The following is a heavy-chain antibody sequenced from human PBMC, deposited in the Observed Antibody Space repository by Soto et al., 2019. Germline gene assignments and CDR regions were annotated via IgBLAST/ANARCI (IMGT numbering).Heavy chain of an antibody. Sequence: QVQLVQSGAEVKKPGSSVKVSCKASGGPFSSYAISWVRQAPGQGLEWMGGITPMFGRPNFAQKFRGRVTIPAAVSTSSVHMERSSLRSADTAVKYSATEGCSTASWGAGRGLNWFEPWGQGTLVTVSS. CDR2: ITPMFGRP. V-gene: IGHV1-69*01. CDR1: GGPFSSYA. J-gene: IGHJ5*02. D-gene: IGHD2-2*01. CDR3: ATEGCSTASWGAGRGLNWFEP.